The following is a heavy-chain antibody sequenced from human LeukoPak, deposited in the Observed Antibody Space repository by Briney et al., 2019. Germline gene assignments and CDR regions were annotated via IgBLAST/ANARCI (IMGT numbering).Heavy chain of an antibody. D-gene: IGHD3-3*01. CDR3: ARLWVGDYDFLPAYLDY. J-gene: IGHJ4*02. V-gene: IGHV5-51*01. CDR2: IYPGDSDT. CDR1: GYSFTSYW. Sequence: GESLKISCKGSGYSFTSYWIGWVRQMPGKGLEWMGIIYPGDSDTRYSPSFQGQVTISADKSISTAYLQWSSLKASDTAMYYGARLWVGDYDFLPAYLDYWGQEPLFTFS.